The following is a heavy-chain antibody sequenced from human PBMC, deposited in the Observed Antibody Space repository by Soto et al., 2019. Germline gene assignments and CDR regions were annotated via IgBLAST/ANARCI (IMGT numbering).Heavy chain of an antibody. CDR1: GFTFSNAW. Sequence: GSLRISCAASGFTFSNAWMSWVRQAPGKGLEWVGRIKSKTDGGTTDYAAPVKGRFTISRDDSKNTLYLQMNSLKTEDTAVYYCTTEHQLFGAFDILDQGTILTV. CDR2: IKSKTDGGTT. D-gene: IGHD3-10*02. J-gene: IGHJ3*02. CDR3: TTEHQLFGAFDI. V-gene: IGHV3-15*01.